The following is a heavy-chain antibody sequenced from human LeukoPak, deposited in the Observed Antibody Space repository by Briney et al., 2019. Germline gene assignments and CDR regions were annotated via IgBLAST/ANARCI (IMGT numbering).Heavy chain of an antibody. J-gene: IGHJ4*02. V-gene: IGHV4-4*07. CDR2: IHSSGNT. CDR1: GGSISSYH. Sequence: PSETLSLTCTVSGGSISSYHWSWIRQAAGKGLEWIGRIHSSGNTNFNPSLKSRVTMSVDTSKNHLSLKLTSVTAADTAVYYFARQTTVITGPFDYWGQGTLVTVSS. D-gene: IGHD4-23*01. CDR3: ARQTTVITGPFDY.